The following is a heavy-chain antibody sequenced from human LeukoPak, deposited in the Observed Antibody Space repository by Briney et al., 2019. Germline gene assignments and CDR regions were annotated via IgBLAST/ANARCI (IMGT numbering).Heavy chain of an antibody. V-gene: IGHV1-8*01. D-gene: IGHD3-10*01. J-gene: IGHJ6*03. CDR1: GYTFTSYD. CDR2: MNPNSGNT. CDR3: ARVGEPRTMRYYYYYYYMDV. Sequence: AASVKVSCKASGYTFTSYDINWVRQATGQGLEWMGWMNPNSGNTGYAQKFQGRVTMTRNTSISTAYMELSSLRSEDTAVYYCARVGEPRTMRYYYYYYYMDVWGKGTTVTVSS.